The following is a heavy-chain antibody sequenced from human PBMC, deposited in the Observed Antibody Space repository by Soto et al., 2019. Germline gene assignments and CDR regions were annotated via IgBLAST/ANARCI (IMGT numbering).Heavy chain of an antibody. D-gene: IGHD2-15*01. V-gene: IGHV1-18*01. CDR3: ARDERDCSGGSCYPEYNWFDP. CDR2: IHAYNGDT. J-gene: IGHJ5*02. CDR1: GYTFTAYD. Sequence: ASVKVSCKTSGYTFTAYDIYWVRQAPGQGLEWMGWIHAYNGDTNYAQKFQGRVTMTRDTSASTAYMELSSLRSEDTAVYYCARDERDCSGGSCYPEYNWFDPWGQGTLVTVSS.